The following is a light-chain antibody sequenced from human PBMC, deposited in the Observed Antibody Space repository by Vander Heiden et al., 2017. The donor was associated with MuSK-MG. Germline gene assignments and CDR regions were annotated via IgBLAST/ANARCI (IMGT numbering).Light chain of an antibody. CDR3: QQDDSYPLT. CDR2: AAS. CDR1: QGISSY. J-gene: IGKJ4*01. V-gene: IGKV1-8*01. Sequence: AIRMTQSLSSFPPSTGDRVTITCRASQGISSYLAWYQQKPGKAPKLLIYAASTLQSGVPSRFSGSGSGTDFTLTISYLQPEDFATYYCQQDDSYPLTFGGGTKVEIK.